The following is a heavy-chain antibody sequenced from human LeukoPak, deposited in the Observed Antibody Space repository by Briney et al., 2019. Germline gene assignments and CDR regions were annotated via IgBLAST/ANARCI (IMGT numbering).Heavy chain of an antibody. Sequence: GGSLRLSCAASGFAFSNYNMNWVRQAPGKGLEWVSFISSSSSTIYYADSVKGRFTISRDNAKNSLYLQMNSLRAEDTAVYYCARDPTDYDSRGLKEDYWGQGTLVTVSS. V-gene: IGHV3-48*04. CDR2: ISSSSSTI. D-gene: IGHD3-22*01. J-gene: IGHJ4*02. CDR3: ARDPTDYDSRGLKEDY. CDR1: GFAFSNYN.